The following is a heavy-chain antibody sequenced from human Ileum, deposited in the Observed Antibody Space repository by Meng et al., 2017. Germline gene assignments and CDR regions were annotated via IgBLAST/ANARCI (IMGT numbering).Heavy chain of an antibody. D-gene: IGHD3/OR15-3a*01. CDR1: GFTFSSYW. CDR2: INGDETIT. J-gene: IGHJ4*02. V-gene: IGHV3-74*01. Sequence: VHLLESGGGLVASGGSLRLSCAGSGFTFSSYWMHWVRQVPGKGLVWVSRINGDETITHYADSVKGRFTISRDNAKNTLYLEMNSLRAEDAAVYYCARDWDWVVWDYWGQGTLVTVSS. CDR3: ARDWDWVVWDY.